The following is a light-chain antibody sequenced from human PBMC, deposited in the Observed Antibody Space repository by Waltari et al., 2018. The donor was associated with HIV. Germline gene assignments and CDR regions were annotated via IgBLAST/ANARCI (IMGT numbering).Light chain of an antibody. J-gene: IGLJ3*02. V-gene: IGLV5-45*01. CDR1: SGINVGTYR. CDR3: MIWHSSAWV. Sequence: QAVLTQPASLSASPGASASLTCTLRSGINVGTYRIYWYQQKPGSPPRYLLRYRSDSDKEQGSVAPSRFAGSKDASAKAGILLISGLQSEDEADYYCMIWHSSAWVFGGGTKLTVL. CDR2: YRSDSDK.